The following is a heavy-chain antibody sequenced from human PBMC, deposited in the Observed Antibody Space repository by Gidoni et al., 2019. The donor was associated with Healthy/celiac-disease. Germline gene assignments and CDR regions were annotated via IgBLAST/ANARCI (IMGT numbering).Heavy chain of an antibody. J-gene: IGHJ4*02. CDR2: ISGSGGST. CDR1: GFTLSSYA. D-gene: IGHD3-22*01. V-gene: IGHV3-23*01. Sequence: EVQLLESGGGLVQPGGSLRLSCAASGFTLSSYAMSWVRQAPGKGLGWVSAISGSGGSTYYADSVKGRFTISRDNSKNTLYLQMNSLRAEDTAVYYCAKDLQYYYDTPGDYWGQGTLVTVSS. CDR3: AKDLQYYYDTPGDY.